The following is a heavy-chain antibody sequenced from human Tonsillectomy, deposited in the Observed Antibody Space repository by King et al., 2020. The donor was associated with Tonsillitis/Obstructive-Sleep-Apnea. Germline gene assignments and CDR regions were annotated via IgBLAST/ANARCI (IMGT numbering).Heavy chain of an antibody. D-gene: IGHD5-18*01. J-gene: IGHJ4*02. Sequence: VQLVESGGGVVQPGRSLRLSCAASGFTFSSYGMHWVRQAPGKGLEWVAVRSFDGSNKYYADSVKGRFTISRDNSKNTLYLQMNSLRAEDTAVYYCAKEGLGGYSYGYLDYWGQGTLVTVSS. CDR2: RSFDGSNK. CDR3: AKEGLGGYSYGYLDY. CDR1: GFTFSSYG. V-gene: IGHV3-30*18.